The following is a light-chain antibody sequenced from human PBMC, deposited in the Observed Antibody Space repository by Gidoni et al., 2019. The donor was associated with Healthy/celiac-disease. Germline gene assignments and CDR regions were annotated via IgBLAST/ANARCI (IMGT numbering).Light chain of an antibody. CDR1: QDISNY. J-gene: IGKJ3*01. CDR3: QQYDNLPPIFT. CDR2: DAT. V-gene: IGKV1-33*01. Sequence: DIQMTQSPASLSASVGDRVTITCQASQDISNYLNWYQQKPGTAPKLLIYDATHLETGVPSRFSGSGSGTDFPFTISLLQPEDIATYYCQQYDNLPPIFTFVPGTKVDIK.